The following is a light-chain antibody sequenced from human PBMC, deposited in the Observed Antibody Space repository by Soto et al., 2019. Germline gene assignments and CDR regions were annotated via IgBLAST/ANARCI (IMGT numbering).Light chain of an antibody. Sequence: EIVLTQSPGTLSLSPGESATLSCRASQSVGSNYLAWYQQRPGQAPRLLIYDASSRATGIPDRFSGSGSGTDFTLTIGRLETEDFAVYYCQQYGSSSWTFGQGTKMEIK. CDR2: DAS. CDR1: QSVGSNY. V-gene: IGKV3-20*01. J-gene: IGKJ1*01. CDR3: QQYGSSSWT.